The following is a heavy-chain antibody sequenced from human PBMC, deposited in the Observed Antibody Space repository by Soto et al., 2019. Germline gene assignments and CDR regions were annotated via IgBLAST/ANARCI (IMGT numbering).Heavy chain of an antibody. D-gene: IGHD3-22*01. Sequence: QVQLVQSGAEVKKPGASVKVSCKASGYTFTSYYMHWVRQAPGQGLEWMGIIKRSGGSTSYAQKFQGRVTMARDTSTSTVYMELSSLRSEDTAVYFCARAGSDDSSGYLGYWGQGTLVTVSS. CDR1: GYTFTSYY. CDR2: IKRSGGST. CDR3: ARAGSDDSSGYLGY. V-gene: IGHV1-46*03. J-gene: IGHJ4*02.